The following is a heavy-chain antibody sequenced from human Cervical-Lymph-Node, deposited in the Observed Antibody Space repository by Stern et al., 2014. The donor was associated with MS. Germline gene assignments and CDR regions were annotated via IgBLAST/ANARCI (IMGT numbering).Heavy chain of an antibody. CDR3: AKDHIEWEQQYYYYGMDV. CDR1: GFTFNSYG. J-gene: IGHJ6*02. CDR2: MSYDGSNK. Sequence: VQLVESGGGVVQPGTSLRLSCAASGFTFNSYGLHWVRPAPGKGLEWLTVMSYDGSNKFYADSVKGRFTISRDNSKNTLYLQMNSLRAEDTAVYYCAKDHIEWEQQYYYYGMDVWGQGTTVTVSS. V-gene: IGHV3-30*18. D-gene: IGHD1-26*01.